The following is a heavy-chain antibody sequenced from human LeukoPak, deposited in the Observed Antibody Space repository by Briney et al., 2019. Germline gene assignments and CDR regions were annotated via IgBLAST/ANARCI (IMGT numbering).Heavy chain of an antibody. Sequence: ASVKVSCKASGYTFVNYGISWVRQAPGQGLEWMGWISAYNGNTNYAQKLQGRVTMTTDTSTSTAYMELRSLRSDDTAVYYCARRLDTAMVTLPDYWGQGTLVTVSS. CDR2: ISAYNGNT. CDR3: ARRLDTAMVTLPDY. V-gene: IGHV1-18*01. J-gene: IGHJ4*02. D-gene: IGHD5-18*01. CDR1: GYTFVNYG.